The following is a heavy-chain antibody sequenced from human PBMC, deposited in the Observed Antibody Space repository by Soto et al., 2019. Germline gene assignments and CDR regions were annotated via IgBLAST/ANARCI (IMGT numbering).Heavy chain of an antibody. Sequence: PSETLSITCTVSGGSISSGGYYWSWIRQHPGKGLEWIGYIYYSGSTYYNPSLKSRVTISVDTSKNQFSLKLSSVTAADTAVYYCARVLMVYAIPNWFDPWGQGTLVNVS. D-gene: IGHD2-8*01. CDR2: IYYSGST. J-gene: IGHJ5*02. CDR1: GGSISSGGYY. CDR3: ARVLMVYAIPNWFDP. V-gene: IGHV4-31*03.